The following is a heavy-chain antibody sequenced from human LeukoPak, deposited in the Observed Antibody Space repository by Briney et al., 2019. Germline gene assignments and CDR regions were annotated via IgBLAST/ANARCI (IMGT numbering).Heavy chain of an antibody. CDR1: GFTFSSYS. CDR3: ARDSHAAPNAMDV. CDR2: ISGSSGTI. J-gene: IGHJ6*03. D-gene: IGHD6-25*01. V-gene: IGHV3-48*01. Sequence: GGSLRLSCAASGFTFSSYSMNWVRQAPGKGLEWVSYISGSSGTIYYADSVKGRFTISRDNVKNSLYLQMNSLRAEDTAVYYCARDSHAAPNAMDVWGKGTSVTASS.